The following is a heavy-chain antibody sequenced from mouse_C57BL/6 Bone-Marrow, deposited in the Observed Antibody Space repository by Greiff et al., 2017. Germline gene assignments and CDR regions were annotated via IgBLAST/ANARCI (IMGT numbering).Heavy chain of an antibody. CDR3: ARAIYYDCSSLYYYAMDY. D-gene: IGHD1-1*01. CDR2: IWRGGST. J-gene: IGHJ4*01. V-gene: IGHV2-2*01. Sequence: QVQLQQSGPGLVQPSQSLSITCTVSGFSLTSYGVHWVRQSPGKGLEWLGVIWRGGSTDYNAAFISRLTISKANSKSQVFFKMNSLQADDTAIYDCARAIYYDCSSLYYYAMDYWGQGTLVTVSA. CDR1: GFSLTSYG.